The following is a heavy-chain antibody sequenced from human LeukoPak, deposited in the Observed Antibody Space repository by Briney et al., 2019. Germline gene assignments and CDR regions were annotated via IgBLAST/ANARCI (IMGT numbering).Heavy chain of an antibody. CDR1: GFTFSSYA. CDR3: ARDLLAYCGGDCSYDY. Sequence: GGSLRLSCAASGFTFSSYAMSWVRQAPGKGLEWVSAISGSGGSTYYADSVKGRFTISRDNSKNTLYLQMNSLRAEDTAVYYCARDLLAYCGGDCSYDYWGQGTLVTVSS. CDR2: ISGSGGST. D-gene: IGHD2-21*02. V-gene: IGHV3-23*01. J-gene: IGHJ4*02.